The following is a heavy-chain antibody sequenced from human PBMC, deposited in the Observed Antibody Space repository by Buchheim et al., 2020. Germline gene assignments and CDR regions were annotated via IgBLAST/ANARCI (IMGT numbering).Heavy chain of an antibody. CDR3: AKVGTSDYYGMDV. CDR2: IPYDGRNK. Sequence: QVQLVESGGGVVKPGRSLRLSCAASGFTFSSYGMHWVRQDPGQGQERVAVIPYDGRNKYYADPVKGRFTTSRDNSKNTMYLQINSLRAEYTAVYYCAKVGTSDYYGMDVWGQGTT. J-gene: IGHJ6*02. V-gene: IGHV3-30*18. CDR1: GFTFSSYG.